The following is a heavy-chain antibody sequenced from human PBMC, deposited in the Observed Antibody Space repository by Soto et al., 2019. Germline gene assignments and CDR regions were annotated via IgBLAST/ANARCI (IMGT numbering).Heavy chain of an antibody. D-gene: IGHD3-10*01. Sequence: PGGSLRLSCAASGFTFSSYAIHWVRQAPGKGLEWVTIISKDGNSKHYADSVKGRFTISRDSSKNTLFLQMNSLRAEDTAVYYCARDPQGSYCYIDYWGQGTPVTVSS. J-gene: IGHJ4*02. CDR3: ARDPQGSYCYIDY. V-gene: IGHV3-30-3*01. CDR2: ISKDGNSK. CDR1: GFTFSSYA.